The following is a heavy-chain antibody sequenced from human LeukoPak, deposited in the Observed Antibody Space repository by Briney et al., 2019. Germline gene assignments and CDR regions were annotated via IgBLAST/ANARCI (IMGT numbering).Heavy chain of an antibody. J-gene: IGHJ4*02. D-gene: IGHD3-10*02. Sequence: GASVKVSCKVSGYTLTEMSIHWVRQAPGRELEWMGGFDPEDAEPLSALKFHGRVTMTEDSSTDTAYMELSSLRSEDTAMYYCARVLLHDDRDVRALDFWGQGTRVTVSS. CDR3: ARVLLHDDRDVRALDF. V-gene: IGHV1-24*01. CDR1: GYTLTEMS. CDR2: FDPEDAEP.